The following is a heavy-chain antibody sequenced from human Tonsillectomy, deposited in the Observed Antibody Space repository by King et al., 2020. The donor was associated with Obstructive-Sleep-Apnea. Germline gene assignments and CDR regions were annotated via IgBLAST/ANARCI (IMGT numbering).Heavy chain of an antibody. CDR1: GFTFSEYY. D-gene: IGHD3-10*01. V-gene: IGHV3-11*01. Sequence: VQLVESGGGLVKPGGSLRLSCAASGFTFSEYYMSCIRQAPGKGLEWVSYISSGGETIYYADSVKGRFTISRADAKNSLYRQMNSLRAEETAGYYCAKGSGSLLYYYYGMDVWGAGTTVTVSS. CDR3: AKGSGSLLYYYYGMDV. J-gene: IGHJ6*04. CDR2: ISSGGETI.